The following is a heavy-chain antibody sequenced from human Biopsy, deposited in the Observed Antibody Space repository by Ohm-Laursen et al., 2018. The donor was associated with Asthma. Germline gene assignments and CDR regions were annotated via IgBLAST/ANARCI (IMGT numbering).Heavy chain of an antibody. Sequence: SLRLSCAASGFTFSNYGMHWVRQAPGKGLEWVAVISFDGTNRNYTDSVKGRFTISRDNSRNTLHLQMNSLRAEDTAVYYCAKDVFPGWELRRGPDYWGQGTLVTVSS. CDR2: ISFDGTNR. CDR3: AKDVFPGWELRRGPDY. CDR1: GFTFSNYG. V-gene: IGHV3-30*18. J-gene: IGHJ4*02. D-gene: IGHD1-26*01.